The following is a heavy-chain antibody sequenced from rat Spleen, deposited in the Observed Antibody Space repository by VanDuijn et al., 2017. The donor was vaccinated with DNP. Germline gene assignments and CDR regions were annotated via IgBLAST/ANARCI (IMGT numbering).Heavy chain of an antibody. J-gene: IGHJ2*01. CDR3: AGRPPPTRGPLDY. V-gene: IGHV5-29*01. Sequence: EVQLVESGGGPAQPGRSLKLSCVASGFIFSNYWMTWVRQAPTKGLEWVATISYDGSSTWYRDSVKGRFTISRDNAKSTLYLQLDSLRSEDTATYYCAGRPPPTRGPLDYWGQGVTVTVSS. CDR1: GFIFSNYW. CDR2: ISYDGSST. D-gene: IGHD1-4*01.